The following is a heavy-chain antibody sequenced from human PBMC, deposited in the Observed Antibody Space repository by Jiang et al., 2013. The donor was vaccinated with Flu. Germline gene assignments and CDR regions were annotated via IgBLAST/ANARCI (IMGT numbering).Heavy chain of an antibody. D-gene: IGHD3/OR15-3a*01. V-gene: IGHV4-31*03. J-gene: IGHJ4*02. Sequence: TLSLTCTVSGDSISSGNYYWSWIRQHPGKGLEWIGYIYYSGSTYYYYNPSLQSRVTISVDTSKNQFSLKLSSVTAADTAVYYCAREGTGADYWGQGTLVTVSS. CDR3: AREGTGADY. CDR1: GDSISSGNYY. CDR2: IYYSGSTYY.